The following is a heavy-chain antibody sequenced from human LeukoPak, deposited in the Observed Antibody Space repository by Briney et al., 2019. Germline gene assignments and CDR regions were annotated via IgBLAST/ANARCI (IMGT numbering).Heavy chain of an antibody. CDR3: ARVSCSSTSCPPSY. V-gene: IGHV3-11*04. CDR1: GFTFSDYY. D-gene: IGHD2-2*01. CDR2: ISSSGSTI. Sequence: PGGSLRLSCAASGFTFSDYYMSWIRQAPGKGLEWVSYISSSGSTIYYADSVKGRFTISRDNAKNSLYLQMNSLRAEDTAVYHCARVSCSSTSCPPSYWGQGTLVTVSS. J-gene: IGHJ4*02.